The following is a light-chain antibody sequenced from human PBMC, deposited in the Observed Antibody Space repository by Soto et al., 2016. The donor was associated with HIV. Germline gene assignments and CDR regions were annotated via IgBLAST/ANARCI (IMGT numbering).Light chain of an antibody. Sequence: DIQMTQSPSSLSASIGDRVTITCRASQGITSDLGWYQQKPGKAPKVLISATSDLQSGVPSRFSGSRSGREFTLTISSLQPEDFATYYCQQSHSPPRTFGQGTKVEIK. CDR1: QGITSD. CDR3: QQSHSPPRT. J-gene: IGKJ1*01. V-gene: IGKV1-39*01. CDR2: ATS.